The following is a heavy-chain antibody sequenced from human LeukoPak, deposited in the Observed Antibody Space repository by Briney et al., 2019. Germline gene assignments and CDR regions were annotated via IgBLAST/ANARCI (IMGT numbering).Heavy chain of an antibody. D-gene: IGHD3-3*01. V-gene: IGHV3-11*04. CDR2: ISSSGSTI. J-gene: IGHJ4*02. CDR3: ARDLWDFWSGYYDY. Sequence: PGGSLRLSCAASGFTFSDYYMSWIRQAPGKGMEWVSYISSSGSTIYYADSVKGRFTISRDNAKNSLYLQMNSLGAEDTAVYYCARDLWDFWSGYYDYWGQGTLVTVSS. CDR1: GFTFSDYY.